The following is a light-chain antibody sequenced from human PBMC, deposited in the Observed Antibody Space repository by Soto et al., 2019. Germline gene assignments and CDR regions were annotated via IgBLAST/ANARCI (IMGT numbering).Light chain of an antibody. CDR2: GAS. CDR1: QSVSSSY. CDR3: QQYGSSPIIT. V-gene: IGKV3-20*01. J-gene: IGKJ3*01. Sequence: IILTQSPGTLSLPPGERGTLSCRASQSVSSSYLAWYQQKPGQAPRLLIYGASSRAPGIPDRFSGSGSGTDFTLTISRLEPEDFAVYYCQQYGSSPIITFGPGTKVDIK.